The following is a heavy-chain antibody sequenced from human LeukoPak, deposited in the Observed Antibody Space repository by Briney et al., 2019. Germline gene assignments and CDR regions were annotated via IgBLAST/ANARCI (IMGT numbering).Heavy chain of an antibody. CDR3: ARTYCSSTSCSSTYYYYYYMDV. Sequence: GGSLRLSCAASGFTFSTYWMSWLRQAPGKGLEWVANIKHDGSEKYYVDSVKGRFTISRDNSKNTLYLQMNSLRAEDTAVYYCARTYCSSTSCSSTYYYYYYMDVWGKGTTVTVSS. J-gene: IGHJ6*03. D-gene: IGHD2-2*01. V-gene: IGHV3-7*01. CDR1: GFTFSTYW. CDR2: IKHDGSEK.